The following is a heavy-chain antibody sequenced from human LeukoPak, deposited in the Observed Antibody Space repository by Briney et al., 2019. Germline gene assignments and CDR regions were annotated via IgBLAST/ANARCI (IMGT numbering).Heavy chain of an antibody. D-gene: IGHD2-15*01. J-gene: IGHJ1*01. CDR2: INHSGST. Sequence: SETLSLTCTVSGGSISSSIYYWSWIRQPPGKGLEWIGEINHSGSTNYNPSLKSRVTISVDTSKNQFSLKLSSVTAADTAVYYCATTHCSGGSCYSGKYFQHWGQGTLVTVSS. CDR3: ATTHCSGGSCYSGKYFQH. CDR1: GGSISSSIYY. V-gene: IGHV4-39*07.